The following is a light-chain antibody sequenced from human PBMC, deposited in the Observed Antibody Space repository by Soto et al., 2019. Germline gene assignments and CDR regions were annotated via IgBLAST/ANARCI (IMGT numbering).Light chain of an antibody. V-gene: IGKV3-20*01. CDR2: GAS. CDR1: QSVSSNS. J-gene: IGKJ4*01. Sequence: EIVLTQSPGTLSLSPGERATLSCRANQSVSSNSLVWYQQKPGQAPRLLISGASSRATGIPDRFSGSGSGTDFTLTISRLEPEDFAVYYCQQYGSTPLTFGGGTKVEIK. CDR3: QQYGSTPLT.